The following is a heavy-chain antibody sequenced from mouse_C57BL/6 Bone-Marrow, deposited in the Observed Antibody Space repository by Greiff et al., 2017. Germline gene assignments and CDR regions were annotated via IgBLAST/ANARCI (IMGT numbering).Heavy chain of an antibody. J-gene: IGHJ1*03. CDR1: GYSFTDYN. CDR3: ARGDDHWYFDV. V-gene: IGHV1-39*01. Sequence: LVEPGPELVKPGASVKLSCKASGYSFTDYNMNWVKQSNGKSLEWIGVINPNYGTTSYNQKFKGKATLTVDQSSSTAYMQLNSLPSEDSAVYDSARGDDHWYFDVWGTGTTVTVSS. CDR2: INPNYGTT.